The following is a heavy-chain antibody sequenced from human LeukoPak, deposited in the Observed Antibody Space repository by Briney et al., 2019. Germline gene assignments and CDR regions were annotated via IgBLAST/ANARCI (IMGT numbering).Heavy chain of an antibody. D-gene: IGHD5-24*01. CDR1: GYTFTSNY. V-gene: IGHV1-46*01. CDR3: ARGGWLQSSPTDY. Sequence: ASVKVSCKASGYTFTSNYMHWVRQAPGQGLGWMGIISPNSGTTSYAQKFQGRVTMTRDMSTSTVYMELSSLRSEDTAVYYCARGGWLQSSPTDYWGQGTLATVSS. J-gene: IGHJ4*02. CDR2: ISPNSGTT.